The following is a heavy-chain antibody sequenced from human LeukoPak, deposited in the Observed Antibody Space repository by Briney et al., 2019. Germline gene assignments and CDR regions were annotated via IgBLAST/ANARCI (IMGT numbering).Heavy chain of an antibody. V-gene: IGHV3-74*01. CDR2: INTDGSNT. Sequence: GGSLRLSCAASGFTFSSYWMHWVRQAPGKGLVWVSRINTDGSNTNYADSVKGRFTISRDNAKNSLYLQMNSLRAEDTALYYCAKVWFGELFEGSAFDIWGQGTMVTVSS. J-gene: IGHJ3*02. CDR1: GFTFSSYW. CDR3: AKVWFGELFEGSAFDI. D-gene: IGHD3-10*01.